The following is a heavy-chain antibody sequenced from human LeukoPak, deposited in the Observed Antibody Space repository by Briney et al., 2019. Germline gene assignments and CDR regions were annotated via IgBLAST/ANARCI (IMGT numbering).Heavy chain of an antibody. CDR3: XXXXXXXXXXXXXAXXI. CDR1: GFTFXSYA. V-gene: IGHV3-23*01. Sequence: XAXXGFTFXSYAMSWVRQAPGKGLEWVSAISGSGGSTYYADSVKGRFTISRDNSKNTLYLQMNSLRAEDTAVYYCXXXXXXXXXXXXXAXXIWGQGTXVTVSS. J-gene: IGHJ3*02. CDR2: ISGSGGST.